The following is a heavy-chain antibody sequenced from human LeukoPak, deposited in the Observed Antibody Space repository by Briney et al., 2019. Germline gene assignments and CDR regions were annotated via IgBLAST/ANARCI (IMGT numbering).Heavy chain of an antibody. Sequence: SETLSLTCTVSGGSISSYYWSWIRQPAGKGLEWIGRIYTSGSTNYNPSLKSRVTMSVDTSKNQFSLKLSSVTAADTAVYYCARVNGFGVVPDYYYYYMDVWGKGTTVTVSS. J-gene: IGHJ6*03. CDR1: GGSISSYY. D-gene: IGHD3-3*01. CDR2: IYTSGST. CDR3: ARVNGFGVVPDYYYYYMDV. V-gene: IGHV4-4*07.